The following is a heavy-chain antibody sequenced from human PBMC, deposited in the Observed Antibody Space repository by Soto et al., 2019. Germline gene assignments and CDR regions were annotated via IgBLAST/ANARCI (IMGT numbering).Heavy chain of an antibody. CDR2: INAGNGDT. J-gene: IGHJ6*02. D-gene: IGHD1-1*01. Sequence: ASVNGSCKTSKDTFDKYVIHWVRQTPGQRLEWMGWINAGNGDTKFSRNFQGRLTVTRDASASTAYMELSSLRSQDTAVYYCATSTIDTTTWKQYFYGMDVWGQGSTVTVSS. CDR1: KDTFDKYV. CDR3: ATSTIDTTTWKQYFYGMDV. V-gene: IGHV1-3*01.